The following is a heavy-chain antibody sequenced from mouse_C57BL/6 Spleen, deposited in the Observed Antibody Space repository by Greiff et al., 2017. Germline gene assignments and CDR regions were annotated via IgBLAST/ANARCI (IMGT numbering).Heavy chain of an antibody. J-gene: IGHJ2*01. D-gene: IGHD2-4*01. CDR1: GYSITSGYY. CDR3: ARDHYDTFDY. V-gene: IGHV3-6*01. Sequence: DVQLQESGPGLVKPSQSLSLTCSVTGYSITSGYYWNWIRQFPGNKLEWMGYISYDGSNNYNPSLKNRISITRDTSKNQFFLKLNSVTTEDTATYYCARDHYDTFDYWGQGTTLTVSS. CDR2: ISYDGSN.